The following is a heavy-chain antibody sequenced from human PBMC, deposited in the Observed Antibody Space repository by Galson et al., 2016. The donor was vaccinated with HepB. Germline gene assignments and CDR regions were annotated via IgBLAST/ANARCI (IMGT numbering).Heavy chain of an antibody. D-gene: IGHD3-10*02. CDR2: IYPDDSDS. CDR1: GFTFNTHW. V-gene: IGHV5-51*01. J-gene: IGHJ4*02. CDR3: ARRPRVSNGYYVAL. Sequence: QSGAEVKKPGESLKISCQGSGFTFNTHWIGWVRQMPGKGLEWMGFIYPDDSDSTYNPSLQGQATISADKSISIVYLQWTSLKASDSAVYYCARRPRVSNGYYVALWGQGTLVTVSS.